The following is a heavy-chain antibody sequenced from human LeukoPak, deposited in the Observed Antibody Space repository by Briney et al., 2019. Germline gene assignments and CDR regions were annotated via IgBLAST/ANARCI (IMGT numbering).Heavy chain of an antibody. CDR2: ISAYNGNT. V-gene: IGHV1-18*01. CDR1: GYTFTSYG. J-gene: IGHJ4*02. Sequence: ASVTVSCKASGYTFTSYGISWVRQAPGQGLEWMGWISAYNGNTNYAQKLQGRVTMTTDTSTSTAYMELRSLRSDDTAVYYCARPRTSSSWYLYYFDYWGQGTLVTVSS. D-gene: IGHD6-13*01. CDR3: ARPRTSSSWYLYYFDY.